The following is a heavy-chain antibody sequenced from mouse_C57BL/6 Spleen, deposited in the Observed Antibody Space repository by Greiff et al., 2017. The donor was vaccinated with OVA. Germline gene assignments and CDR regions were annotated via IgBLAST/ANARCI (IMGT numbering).Heavy chain of an antibody. CDR1: GYSITSGYY. V-gene: IGHV3-6*01. D-gene: IGHD2-4*01. CDR2: ISYDGSN. Sequence: ESGPGLVKPSQSLSLTCSVTGYSITSGYYWNWIRQFPGNKLEWMGYISYDGSNNYNPSLKNRISITRDTSKNQFFLKLNSVTTEDTATYYCARDDDYEGFAYWGQGTLVTVSA. J-gene: IGHJ3*01. CDR3: ARDDDYEGFAY.